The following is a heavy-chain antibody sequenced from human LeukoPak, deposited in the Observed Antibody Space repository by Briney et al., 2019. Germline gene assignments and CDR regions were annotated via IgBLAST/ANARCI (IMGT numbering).Heavy chain of an antibody. V-gene: IGHV7-4-1*02. CDR2: INTNTGNP. D-gene: IGHD3-10*01. Sequence: GASVKVSCKASGYTFTSYAMSWVRQAPGQGLEWMGWINTNTGNPTYAQGFTGRFVFSLDTSVSTAYLQISSLKAEDTAVYYCASPGIDYYGSGSYSTPLGYWGQGTLVTVSS. CDR1: GYTFTSYA. CDR3: ASPGIDYYGSGSYSTPLGY. J-gene: IGHJ4*02.